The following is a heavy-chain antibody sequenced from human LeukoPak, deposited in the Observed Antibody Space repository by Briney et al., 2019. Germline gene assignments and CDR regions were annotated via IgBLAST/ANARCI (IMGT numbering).Heavy chain of an antibody. CDR2: ISGSGGST. J-gene: IGHJ4*02. Sequence: GGPLRLSCAASGFTFSSYSMNWARQAPGKGLEWVSAISGSGGSTYYADSVKGRFTISRDNSKNTLYLQMNSLRAEDTAVYYCAKDRGARTGTYDYWGQGTLVTVSS. V-gene: IGHV3-23*01. D-gene: IGHD1-7*01. CDR3: AKDRGARTGTYDY. CDR1: GFTFSSYS.